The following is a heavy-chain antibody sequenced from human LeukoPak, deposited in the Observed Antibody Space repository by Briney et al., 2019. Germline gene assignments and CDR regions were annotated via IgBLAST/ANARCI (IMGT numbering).Heavy chain of an antibody. J-gene: IGHJ3*02. Sequence: SETPSLTCAVYGESFGGYYWTWIRQPPGKGLEWIGEINHSGSTNYNSSLKSRVTISLDTSKNHFSLKLTSVAAADTAVYYCARNVRDDAFDIWGQGTMVTVSS. V-gene: IGHV4-34*01. D-gene: IGHD2-8*01. CDR3: ARNVRDDAFDI. CDR1: GESFGGYY. CDR2: INHSGST.